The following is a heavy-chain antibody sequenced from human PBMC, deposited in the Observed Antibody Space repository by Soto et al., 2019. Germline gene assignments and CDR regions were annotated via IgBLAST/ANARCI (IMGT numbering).Heavy chain of an antibody. CDR1: GYTFTSYA. CDR3: AREDIVVVPAAMDYYYYMDV. Sequence: ASVKVSCKASGYTFTSYAIHWVRQAPGQRLEWMGWMNPNNNNTGYAQKFQGRGTMTRNTSINTAYMELSSLRSEDTAVYYCAREDIVVVPAAMDYYYYMDVWGKGTTVTVSS. V-gene: IGHV1-8*02. CDR2: MNPNNNNT. J-gene: IGHJ6*03. D-gene: IGHD2-2*01.